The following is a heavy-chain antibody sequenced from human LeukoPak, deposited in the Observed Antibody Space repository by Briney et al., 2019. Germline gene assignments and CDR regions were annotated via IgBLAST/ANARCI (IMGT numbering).Heavy chain of an antibody. J-gene: IGHJ4*02. D-gene: IGHD4-23*01. V-gene: IGHV5-51*01. CDR3: LRREVNSHYDY. Sequence: GESLKISCKGFGYNFATYWIVWVRQIPGKGLEWMGIIYPGDSDTIYSPSFQGQVTISADKSTSTAHLQWSSLKASDTAIYYCLRREVNSHYDYWGQGTLVTVSS. CDR2: IYPGDSDT. CDR1: GYNFATYW.